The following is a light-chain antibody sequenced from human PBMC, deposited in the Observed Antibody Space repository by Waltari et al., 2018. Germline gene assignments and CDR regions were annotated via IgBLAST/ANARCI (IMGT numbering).Light chain of an antibody. J-gene: IGKJ1*01. Sequence: EVVLTQSPGTLSLSPGERATLACRANQSVGTSLAWYQQKPGQAPRLLIYGASRRATGIPDRFSGSGSGTDFSLTISRLEPEDFAVYYCQHYVRLPATFGQGTKVEV. CDR1: QSVGTS. CDR3: QHYVRLPAT. CDR2: GAS. V-gene: IGKV3-20*01.